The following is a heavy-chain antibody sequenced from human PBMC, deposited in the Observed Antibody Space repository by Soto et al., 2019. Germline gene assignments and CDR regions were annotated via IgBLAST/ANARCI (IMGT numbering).Heavy chain of an antibody. J-gene: IGHJ3*02. V-gene: IGHV1-2*02. CDR3: ARISSGWSPGAFDI. D-gene: IGHD6-19*01. CDR2: INPNSGGT. CDR1: CYTFTGYY. Sequence: SVKVSFRASCYTFTGYYMHWVRQAPGQGLEWMGWINPNSGGTNYAQKFQGRVTMTRDTSISTAYMELSRLRSDDTAVYYCARISSGWSPGAFDIWGQGTTVTV.